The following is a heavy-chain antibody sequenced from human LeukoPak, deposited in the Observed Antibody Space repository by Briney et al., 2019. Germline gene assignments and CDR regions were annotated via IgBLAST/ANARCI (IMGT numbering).Heavy chain of an antibody. Sequence: SETLSLTCTVCGGSFSGYYWSWIRQPPGKGLEWIGEINHSGSTNYNPSLKSRVTISVDTSKKQFSLKLNSVTAADTAVYFCALNFDYWGQGTLVTVSS. CDR2: INHSGST. CDR3: ALNFDY. CDR1: GGSFSGYY. J-gene: IGHJ4*02. V-gene: IGHV4-34*01.